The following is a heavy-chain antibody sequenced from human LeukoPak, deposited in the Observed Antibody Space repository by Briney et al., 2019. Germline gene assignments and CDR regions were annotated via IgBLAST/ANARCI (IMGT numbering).Heavy chain of an antibody. CDR2: ISYDGSNK. CDR1: GFTFSSYA. Sequence: PGRSLRLSCAASGFTFSSYAMHWVRQAPGKGLEWVAVISYDGSNKYYADSVKGRFTISRDNSKNTLYLQMNSPRAEDTAVYYCARGDGPIVVVPAAGPSTASDNWFDPWGQGTLVTVSS. D-gene: IGHD2-2*01. V-gene: IGHV3-30-3*01. J-gene: IGHJ5*02. CDR3: ARGDGPIVVVPAAGPSTASDNWFDP.